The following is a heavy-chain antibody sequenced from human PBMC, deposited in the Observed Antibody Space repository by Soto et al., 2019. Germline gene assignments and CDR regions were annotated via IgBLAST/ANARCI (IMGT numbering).Heavy chain of an antibody. J-gene: IGHJ4*02. D-gene: IGHD3-9*01. CDR3: AREIPATYYDILTGYSALDY. Sequence: QVQLVESGGGVVQPGRSLRLSCAASGFTFSSYGMHWVRQAPGKGLEWVAVIWYDGSNKYYADSVKGRFTIAKDNSNNTLYLQMNSLRAEDTAVYYCAREIPATYYDILTGYSALDYWGQGTLVTVSS. CDR2: IWYDGSNK. CDR1: GFTFSSYG. V-gene: IGHV3-33*01.